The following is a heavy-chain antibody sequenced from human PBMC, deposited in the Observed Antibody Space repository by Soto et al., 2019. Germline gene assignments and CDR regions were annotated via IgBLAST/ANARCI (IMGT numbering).Heavy chain of an antibody. CDR2: SRNKANSYTT. D-gene: IGHD1-1*01. J-gene: IGHJ4*02. CDR1: GFTFSDHY. V-gene: IGHV3-72*01. CDR3: IRPMTGTTRGFDY. Sequence: EVQLVESGGGLVQPGGSLRLSCAVSGFTFSDHYMDWVRQAPGKGLEWVGRSRNKANSYTTEYAASVKGRLTISRDDSAYSQYLQMDRLKTKDTAVYFCIRPMTGTTRGFDYWGQGTLVTDSS.